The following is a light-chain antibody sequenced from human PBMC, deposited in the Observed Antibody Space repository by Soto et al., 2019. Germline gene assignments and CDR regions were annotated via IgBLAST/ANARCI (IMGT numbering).Light chain of an antibody. CDR2: AAS. CDR1: QGISNF. V-gene: IGKV1-27*01. J-gene: IGKJ5*01. Sequence: DIQMTQSPSSLSASVGDRVTITCRASQGISNFFAWYQQKPGKVRKLLISAASTLQSGVPSRFSGSGSGTDFTVTITSLQPSDVATSYCQKYSSLITFGQFTRLEI. CDR3: QKYSSLIT.